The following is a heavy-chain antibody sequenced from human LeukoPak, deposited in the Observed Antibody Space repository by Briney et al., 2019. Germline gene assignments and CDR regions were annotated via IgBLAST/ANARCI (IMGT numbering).Heavy chain of an antibody. Sequence: ASVRVSCTASGGTFSSYAISWVRQAPGQGLEWMGGIIPIFGTANYAQKFQGRVTITADESTSTAYMELSSLRSEDTAVYYCARGGAVAGSFDYWGQGTLVTVSS. D-gene: IGHD6-19*01. J-gene: IGHJ4*02. CDR3: ARGGAVAGSFDY. CDR2: IIPIFGTA. V-gene: IGHV1-69*13. CDR1: GGTFSSYA.